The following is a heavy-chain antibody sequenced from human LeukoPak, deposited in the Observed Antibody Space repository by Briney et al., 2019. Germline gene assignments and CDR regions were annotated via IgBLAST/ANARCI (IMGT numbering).Heavy chain of an antibody. J-gene: IGHJ4*02. Sequence: SETLSLTCAVYGGSFSGYYWSWIRQPPGKGLEWIGEINHSGSTNYNPSLKSRVTTSVDTSKNQFSLKLSSVTAADTAVYYCAREYCSSTSCHQTRRFDYWGQGTLVTVSS. D-gene: IGHD2-2*01. V-gene: IGHV4-34*01. CDR2: INHSGST. CDR1: GGSFSGYY. CDR3: AREYCSSTSCHQTRRFDY.